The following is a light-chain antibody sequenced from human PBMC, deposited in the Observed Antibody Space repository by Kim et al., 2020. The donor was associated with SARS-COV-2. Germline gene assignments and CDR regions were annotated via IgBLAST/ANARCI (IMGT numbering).Light chain of an antibody. V-gene: IGLV3-19*01. CDR2: GKN. CDR3: SSRYSGGEHASYV. CDR1: SLNFYY. J-gene: IGLJ1*01. Sequence: GQAVRITYQGDSLNFYYASSYQHKAGQAPTLVIFGKNDRPSGIPDRFSGSTSGNTASLTITGAQAEDEADYYCSSRYSGGEHASYVFGTGTKVTVL.